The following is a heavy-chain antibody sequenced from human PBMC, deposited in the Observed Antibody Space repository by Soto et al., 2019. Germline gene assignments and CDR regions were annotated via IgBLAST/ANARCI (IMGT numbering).Heavy chain of an antibody. J-gene: IGHJ4*02. D-gene: IGHD2-15*01. CDR3: ARSGGPLGYCSGGSCYYY. CDR1: GYTFTSYG. V-gene: IGHV1-18*04. Sequence: QVQLVQSGAEVKKPGASVKVSCKASGYTFTSYGISWVRQAPRQGLEWMGWISAYNGNTNYAQKLQGRVTMTTDTSTSTAYMELRSLRSDDTAVYYCARSGGPLGYCSGGSCYYYWGQGTLVTVSS. CDR2: ISAYNGNT.